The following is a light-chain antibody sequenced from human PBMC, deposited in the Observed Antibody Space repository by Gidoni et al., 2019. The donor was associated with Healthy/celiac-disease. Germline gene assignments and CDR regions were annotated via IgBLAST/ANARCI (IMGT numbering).Light chain of an antibody. V-gene: IGKV3-15*01. Sequence: EIVMTQSPATLSVSPGERATLSCRASQSVSSNLAWYQQKPGQAPRLLLYGASTRATGLPVRFSGSGSGTEFTLTISSLQSEDFAVYYCQQYNNWPPYTFGQGTKLE. CDR1: QSVSSN. J-gene: IGKJ2*01. CDR2: GAS. CDR3: QQYNNWPPYT.